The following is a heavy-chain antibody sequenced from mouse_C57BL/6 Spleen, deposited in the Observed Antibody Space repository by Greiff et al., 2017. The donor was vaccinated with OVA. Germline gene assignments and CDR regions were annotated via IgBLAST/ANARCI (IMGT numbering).Heavy chain of an antibody. CDR3: ARDYGSSYGYFDY. J-gene: IGHJ2*01. Sequence: QVQLQQPGAELVRPGTSVKLSCKASGYTFTSYWMHWVKQRPGQGLEWIGVIDPSDSYTNYNQKFKGKATLTVDTSSSTAYMQLSSLTSEDSAVYYCARDYGSSYGYFDYWGQGTTLTVSS. V-gene: IGHV1-59*01. CDR1: GYTFTSYW. CDR2: IDPSDSYT. D-gene: IGHD1-1*01.